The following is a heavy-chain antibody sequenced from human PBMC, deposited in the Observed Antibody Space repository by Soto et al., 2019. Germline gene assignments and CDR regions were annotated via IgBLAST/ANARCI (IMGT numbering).Heavy chain of an antibody. J-gene: IGHJ4*02. Sequence: QVQLVQSGAEVKKPGASVKVSCKASGYTFTSYAMHWVRQAPGQRLEWMGWINAGNGNTKYSQKFQGRVTLTRDTSASTAYMELSRLRSEDTAVYYCARGPIGPDGPGDYWGQGTLVIVSS. CDR2: INAGNGNT. CDR3: ARGPIGPDGPGDY. CDR1: GYTFTSYA. V-gene: IGHV1-3*01.